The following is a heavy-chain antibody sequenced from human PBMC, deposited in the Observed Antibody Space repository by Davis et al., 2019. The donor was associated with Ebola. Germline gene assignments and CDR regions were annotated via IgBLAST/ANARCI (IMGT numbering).Heavy chain of an antibody. Sequence: SETLSLTCTVSGGSISSSSYYWGWIRQPPGKGLEWIGNMYYSGSTYYNPSLKSRVTISVDTSKNQFSLKLSSVTAADTAVYYCVALAATGFDYWGQGTLVTVSS. V-gene: IGHV4-39*07. D-gene: IGHD6-6*01. CDR1: GGSISSSSYY. J-gene: IGHJ4*02. CDR3: VALAATGFDY. CDR2: MYYSGST.